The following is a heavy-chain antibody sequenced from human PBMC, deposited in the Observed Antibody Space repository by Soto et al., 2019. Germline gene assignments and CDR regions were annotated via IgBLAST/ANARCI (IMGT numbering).Heavy chain of an antibody. V-gene: IGHV3-33*01. J-gene: IGHJ3*01. D-gene: IGHD3-9*01. CDR1: GFTFSTYG. Sequence: QVRLVEFGGGVVQPGTSLRLSCAASGFTFSTYGMHWVRQAPGKGLEWVAHIWHDGSNTYYIDSVKGRFTISRDNFKNALYLQMNSLRAEDTAVYYCATEIDWLHAFDFWGQGTMVTVSS. CDR2: IWHDGSNT. CDR3: ATEIDWLHAFDF.